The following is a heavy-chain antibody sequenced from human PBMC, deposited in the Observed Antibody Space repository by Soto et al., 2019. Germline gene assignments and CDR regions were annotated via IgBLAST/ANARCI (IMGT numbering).Heavy chain of an antibody. CDR1: GGSISSGGYS. Sequence: QLQLQESGSGLVKPSQTLSLTCAVSGGSISSGGYSWSWIRQPPGKGLEWIGYIYHSGSTYYNPSLKSRVTITVARSKNQLSLKLSSVTASDPALYSCARVPLLWGQGTLVTVSS. CDR3: ARVPLL. V-gene: IGHV4-30-2*01. CDR2: IYHSGST. J-gene: IGHJ4*02.